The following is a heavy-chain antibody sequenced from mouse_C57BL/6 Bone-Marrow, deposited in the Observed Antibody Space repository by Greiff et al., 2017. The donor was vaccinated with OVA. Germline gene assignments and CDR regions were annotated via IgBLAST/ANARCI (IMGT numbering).Heavy chain of an antibody. D-gene: IGHD2-3*01. Sequence: QVQLQQPGAELVKPGASVKLSCKASGYTFTSYWMHWVKQRPGQGLEWIGMIHPNSGSTNYNEKFKSKATLTVDKSSSTAYVQLSSLTSEDSAVXYCARDGYCPCYFYYWGQGTTLTVSS. CDR3: ARDGYCPCYFYY. J-gene: IGHJ2*01. V-gene: IGHV1-64*01. CDR1: GYTFTSYW. CDR2: IHPNSGST.